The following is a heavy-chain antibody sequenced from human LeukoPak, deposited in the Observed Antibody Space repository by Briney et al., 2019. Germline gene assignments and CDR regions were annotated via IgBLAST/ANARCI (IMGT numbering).Heavy chain of an antibody. CDR2: IKSDGSST. CDR3: AKDSLRTVPKASFDS. D-gene: IGHD2-2*01. V-gene: IGHV3-74*01. J-gene: IGHJ4*02. CDR1: GFTFSSYW. Sequence: PGGSLRLSCAASGFTFSSYWMHWVRQAPGKGLVWVSRIKSDGSSTTYADSVKGRFTISRDNSKNTLFLQMNSLRAEDRAVYYCAKDSLRTVPKASFDSWGQGTLVTVSS.